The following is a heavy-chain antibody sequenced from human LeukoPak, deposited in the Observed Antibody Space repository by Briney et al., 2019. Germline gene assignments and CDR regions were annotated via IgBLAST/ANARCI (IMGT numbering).Heavy chain of an antibody. J-gene: IGHJ4*02. V-gene: IGHV4-4*02. CDR3: ATSMVMNHYCFDY. CDR2: IYHSGST. Sequence: PSETLSLTCAVSGXSMSSTKGWSWVRQPPRKGLEWRGKIYHSGSTNYNPSLKSRLTISVDKSKNQVSLNLTSMTAADTAVYYCATSMVMNHYCFDYWAQGTLVTVSS. D-gene: IGHD1-14*01. CDR1: GXSMSSTKG.